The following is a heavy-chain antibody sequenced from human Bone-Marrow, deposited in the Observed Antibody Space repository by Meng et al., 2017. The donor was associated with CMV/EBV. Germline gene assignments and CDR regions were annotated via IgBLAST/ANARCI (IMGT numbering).Heavy chain of an antibody. Sequence: SLKLPCAASGFTFDDYAMHWVRQAPGKGLEWVSGISWNSGSIGYADSVKGRFTISRDNAKNSLYLQMNSLRAEDTAVYYCARLDGSSGWYRGSDAFDIWGEGTMVTVSS. J-gene: IGHJ3*02. CDR3: ARLDGSSGWYRGSDAFDI. D-gene: IGHD6-19*01. CDR2: ISWNSGSI. CDR1: GFTFDDYA. V-gene: IGHV3-9*01.